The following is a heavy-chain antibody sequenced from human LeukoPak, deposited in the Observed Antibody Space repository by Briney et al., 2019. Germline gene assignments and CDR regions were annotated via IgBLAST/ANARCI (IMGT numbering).Heavy chain of an antibody. D-gene: IGHD6-19*01. Sequence: GGSLRLSCAASGFTFSSYAMSWVRQAPGKGLQWVSTINPSGGSTYYADSVKGRFTISRDNSKNTLYLQMNSLRAEDTAVYYCAKDRYQWDKRVFDYWGQGTLVTVSS. CDR3: AKDRYQWDKRVFDY. J-gene: IGHJ4*02. V-gene: IGHV3-23*01. CDR1: GFTFSSYA. CDR2: INPSGGST.